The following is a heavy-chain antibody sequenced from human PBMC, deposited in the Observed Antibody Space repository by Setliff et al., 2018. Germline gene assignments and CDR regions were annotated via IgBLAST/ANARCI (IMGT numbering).Heavy chain of an antibody. J-gene: IGHJ5*02. V-gene: IGHV3-7*03. Sequence: GSLRLSCVGSGFTFSDYWMSWVRQAPGKGLEWVAIIKQDGSETVYADSVKGRLTISRDNSKNTLYLQMNSLRAEDTAVYYCAKREIIAVTRWFDPWGQGTLVTVSS. CDR1: GFTFSDYW. CDR2: IKQDGSET. CDR3: AKREIIAVTRWFDP. D-gene: IGHD2-15*01.